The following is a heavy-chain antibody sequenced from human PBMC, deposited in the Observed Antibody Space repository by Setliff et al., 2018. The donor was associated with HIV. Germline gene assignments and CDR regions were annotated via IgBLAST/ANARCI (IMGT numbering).Heavy chain of an antibody. CDR3: ARGPKPGLLDLTWFDS. Sequence: SETLSLTCTVSNGSISNHYWSWIRQSPGKGLEWIGYIFFTGSANPNPSLKNRVTMSVDTSKNQLFLKLSSVTAADTAVYYCARGPKPGLLDLTWFDSWGQGTLVTVSS. D-gene: IGHD3-9*01. CDR2: IFFTGSA. J-gene: IGHJ5*01. CDR1: NGSISNHY. V-gene: IGHV4-59*08.